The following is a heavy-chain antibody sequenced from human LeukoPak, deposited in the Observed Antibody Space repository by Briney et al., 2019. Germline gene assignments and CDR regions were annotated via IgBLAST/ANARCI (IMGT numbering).Heavy chain of an antibody. V-gene: IGHV1-46*02. CDR1: GGTFNNSA. CDR3: ARVLVIGGHDAFDI. CDR2: INPSGGST. D-gene: IGHD3-22*01. J-gene: IGHJ3*02. Sequence: GASVKVSCKTSGGTFNNSAISWVRQAPGQGLEWMGIINPSGGSTSYAQKFQGRVTMTRDTSTSAVYMELSSLRSEDTAVYYCARVLVIGGHDAFDIWGQGTMVTVSS.